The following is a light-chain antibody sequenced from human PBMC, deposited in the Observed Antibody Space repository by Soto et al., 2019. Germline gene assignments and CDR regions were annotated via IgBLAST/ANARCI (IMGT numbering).Light chain of an antibody. CDR3: QQYGSSGT. Sequence: EIVLTQSPGTLSLSPWERATLSCRASQSVSNNYLAWYQQKPGQAPRLLIYGASNRATGIPDRFSGSGSGTDFTLTISRLEPEDVAVYYWQQYGSSGTFGQGTKVDIK. CDR2: GAS. J-gene: IGKJ1*01. CDR1: QSVSNNY. V-gene: IGKV3-20*01.